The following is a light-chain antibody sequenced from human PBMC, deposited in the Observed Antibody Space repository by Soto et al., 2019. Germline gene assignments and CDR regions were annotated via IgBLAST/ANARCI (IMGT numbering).Light chain of an antibody. V-gene: IGKV3-20*01. J-gene: IGKJ1*01. Sequence: IVATKCAITLTLSPGDRAALSCRTSQPVGSAYLAWYRQTLGQAPGPLIYATSSRATGISDRFSGSGSGTEFTLTIGRLEPEDFATYYCQQHGYSPWTFGQGTKVDIK. CDR3: QQHGYSPWT. CDR2: ATS. CDR1: QPVGSAY.